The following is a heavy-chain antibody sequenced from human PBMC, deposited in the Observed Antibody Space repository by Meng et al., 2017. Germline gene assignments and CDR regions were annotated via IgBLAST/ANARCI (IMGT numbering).Heavy chain of an antibody. CDR3: AREPDIVVVPAAQPVWYFDL. V-gene: IGHV4-59*01. CDR1: GGSISSYY. Sequence: SETLSLTCAVYGGSISSYYWSWIRQPPGKGLEWIGYIYYSGSTNYNPSLKSRVTISVDTSKNQFSLKLSSVTAADTAVYYCAREPDIVVVPAAQPVWYFDLWGRGTLVTVSS. J-gene: IGHJ2*01. D-gene: IGHD2-2*01. CDR2: IYYSGST.